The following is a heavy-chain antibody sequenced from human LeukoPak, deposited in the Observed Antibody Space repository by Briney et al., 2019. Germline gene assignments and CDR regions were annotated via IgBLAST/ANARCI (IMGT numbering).Heavy chain of an antibody. CDR2: ISSSSSYI. D-gene: IGHD2-15*01. V-gene: IGHV3-21*01. J-gene: IGHJ4*02. Sequence: PGGSLRLFCAASGFTFSSYSMNWVRQAPGKGLEWGSSISSSSSYIYYADSVKGRFTISRDNAKNSLYLQMNSLRAEDTAVYYCARDWALGYCSGGSCYADYWGQGTLVTVSS. CDR1: GFTFSSYS. CDR3: ARDWALGYCSGGSCYADY.